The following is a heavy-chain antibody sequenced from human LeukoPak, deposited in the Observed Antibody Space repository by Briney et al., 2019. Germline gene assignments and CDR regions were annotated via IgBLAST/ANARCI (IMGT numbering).Heavy chain of an antibody. D-gene: IGHD4-23*01. CDR2: IYSSGST. J-gene: IGHJ4*02. Sequence: PSETLSLTCTVSGDSISAYYWSWIRQPAGKGLEWIGRIYSSGSTNYNPSLKSRVAMSVDTSKNQFSLKLRSVTAADTAVYYCARIYGGNPGAFDYWGQGTLVTVSS. CDR1: GDSISAYY. V-gene: IGHV4-4*07. CDR3: ARIYGGNPGAFDY.